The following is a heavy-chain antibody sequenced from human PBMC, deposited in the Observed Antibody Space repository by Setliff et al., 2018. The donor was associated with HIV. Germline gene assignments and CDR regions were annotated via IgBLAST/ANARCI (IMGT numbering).Heavy chain of an antibody. V-gene: IGHV3-23*01. Sequence: GGSLRLSCAASGFTFSGYAMSWVRQAPGKGLEWVSAISGSGGSTYYADSVKGRFTISRDNSKNTLYLQMNSLRAEDTAVYYCAGESSIAVAEYFQHWGQGTLVTVSS. CDR3: AGESSIAVAEYFQH. CDR1: GFTFSGYA. J-gene: IGHJ1*01. D-gene: IGHD6-19*01. CDR2: ISGSGGST.